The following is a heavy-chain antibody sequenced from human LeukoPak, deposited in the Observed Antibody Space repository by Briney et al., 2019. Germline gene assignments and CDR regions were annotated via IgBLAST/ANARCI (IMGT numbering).Heavy chain of an antibody. Sequence: EASETLSLTCTVSGGSISSSSYYWGWIRQPPGKGLEWIGSIYYSGSTYYNPSLKSRVTISVDTSKNQFSLKLSSVTAADTAVYYCARDRKSRGYSYGDTSNYFDYWGQGTLVTVSS. V-gene: IGHV4-39*02. D-gene: IGHD5-18*01. J-gene: IGHJ4*02. CDR2: IYYSGST. CDR3: ARDRKSRGYSYGDTSNYFDY. CDR1: GGSISSSSYY.